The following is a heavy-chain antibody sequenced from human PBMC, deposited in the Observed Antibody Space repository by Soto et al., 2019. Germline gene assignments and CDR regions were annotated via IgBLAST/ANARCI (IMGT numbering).Heavy chain of an antibody. Sequence: PGGSLRLSCAASGFTFSSYAMSWVRQAPGKGLEWVSAISGSGGSTYYADSVKGRFTISRDNSKNTLYLQMNSLRAEDTAVYYCAKDRNDYIWGSYPVGAFDIWGQGTMVTVSS. CDR2: ISGSGGST. CDR3: AKDRNDYIWGSYPVGAFDI. D-gene: IGHD3-16*02. V-gene: IGHV3-23*01. J-gene: IGHJ3*02. CDR1: GFTFSSYA.